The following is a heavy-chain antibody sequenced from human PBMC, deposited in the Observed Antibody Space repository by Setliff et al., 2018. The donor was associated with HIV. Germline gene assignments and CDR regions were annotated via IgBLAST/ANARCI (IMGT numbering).Heavy chain of an antibody. CDR2: ISYDGSKK. CDR3: VKDVLKFWSGSGALDL. D-gene: IGHD3-3*01. CDR1: RFTFSSYT. V-gene: IGHV3-30*04. J-gene: IGHJ5*02. Sequence: GGSLRLSCAASRFTFSSYTMHWVRQAPGKGLEWVAVISYDGSKKYYADSVKGRFTISRDSSKNTLYLQMNSLRAEDTAVYYCVKDVLKFWSGSGALDLWGPGTLVTVSS.